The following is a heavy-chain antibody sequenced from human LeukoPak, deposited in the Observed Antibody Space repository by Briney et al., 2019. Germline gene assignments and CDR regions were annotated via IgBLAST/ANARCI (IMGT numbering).Heavy chain of an antibody. J-gene: IGHJ2*01. D-gene: IGHD3-10*01. CDR1: GFTVGTKY. CDR2: LYSGGDT. CDR3: ARVGDHYHWYFDL. V-gene: IGHV3-53*01. Sequence: GGSLRLSCAASGFTVGTKYMNWVRQAPGKGLEWVSILYSGGDTYYADSVKGRFTISRGNSRNTLSLQMNSLRVDDTAVYYCARVGDHYHWYFDLWGRGTLVTVSS.